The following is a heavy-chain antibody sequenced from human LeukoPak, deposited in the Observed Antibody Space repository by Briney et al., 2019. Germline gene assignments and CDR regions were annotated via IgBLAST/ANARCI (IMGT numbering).Heavy chain of an antibody. Sequence: SETLSLTCTVSGGSISSDYWSWFRQPAGKGLEWIGRIYSSGSTSFNPSLRSRVTMSVDTSKNQFSLKLSSVTAADTAVYYCARDRSFDSTGYYNFNYWGQGTLATVSS. J-gene: IGHJ4*02. CDR2: IYSSGST. D-gene: IGHD3-22*01. CDR3: ARDRSFDSTGYYNFNY. CDR1: GGSISSDY. V-gene: IGHV4-4*07.